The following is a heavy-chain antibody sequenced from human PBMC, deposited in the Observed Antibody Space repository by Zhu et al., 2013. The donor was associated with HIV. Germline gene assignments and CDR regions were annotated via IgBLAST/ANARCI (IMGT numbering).Heavy chain of an antibody. D-gene: IGHD3-3*01. J-gene: IGHJ3*02. V-gene: IGHV1-18*01. CDR1: GYTFTSYG. Sequence: QVQLVQSGPEMKKAGASLKVSCTASGYTFTSYGISWVRQAPGQGLEWMGWISAYNGNSKYVQKFQGRVTMTTDTSTSTAYMELRSLRSDDTAVYYCARDNRFRRSGYFDAFDIWGQGTMVTVSS. CDR2: ISAYNGNS. CDR3: ARDNRFRRSGYFDAFDI.